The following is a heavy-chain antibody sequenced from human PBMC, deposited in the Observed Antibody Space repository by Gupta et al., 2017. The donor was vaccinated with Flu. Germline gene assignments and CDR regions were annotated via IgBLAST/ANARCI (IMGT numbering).Heavy chain of an antibody. CDR2: IYYSGST. D-gene: IGHD3-9*01. Sequence: QLQLQESGPGLVKPSETLSLTCTVSGGSISSSSYYWGWIRQPPGKGLEWIGSIYYSGSTYYNPSLKSRVTISVDTSKNQFSLKLSSVTAADTAVYYCASKIPVRYFDWLLEYFDYWGQGTLVTVSS. V-gene: IGHV4-39*01. CDR3: ASKIPVRYFDWLLEYFDY. CDR1: GGSISSSSYY. J-gene: IGHJ4*02.